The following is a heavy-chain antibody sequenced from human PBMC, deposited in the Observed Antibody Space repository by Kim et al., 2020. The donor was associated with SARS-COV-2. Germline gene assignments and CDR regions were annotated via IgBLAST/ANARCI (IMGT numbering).Heavy chain of an antibody. D-gene: IGHD3-22*01. Sequence: ASVKVSCKASGYTFTSYAMHWVRQAPGQRLEWMGWINAGNGNTKYSQKFQGRVTITRDTSASTAYMELSSLRSEDKAVYYCAREDPNYYDSSGYYGFGPWGQGTLVTVSS. J-gene: IGHJ5*02. CDR1: GYTFTSYA. CDR3: AREDPNYYDSSGYYGFGP. CDR2: INAGNGNT. V-gene: IGHV1-3*01.